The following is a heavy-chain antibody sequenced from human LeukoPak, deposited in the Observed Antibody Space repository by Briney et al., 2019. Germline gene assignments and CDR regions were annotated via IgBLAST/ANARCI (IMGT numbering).Heavy chain of an antibody. J-gene: IGHJ1*01. CDR2: FDPEDGET. V-gene: IGHV1-24*01. CDR3: ATQQLVRFVLRFQH. D-gene: IGHD6-13*01. CDR1: GYTLTHLS. Sequence: GASVNVSCQLSGYTLTHLSLHWVRQAPGNGLEWMGRFDPEDGETIYAQKFQGRVTMTEDTSTNTAYMELSSLRSDDTAVYYCATQQLVRFVLRFQHWGQGTLVTVSS.